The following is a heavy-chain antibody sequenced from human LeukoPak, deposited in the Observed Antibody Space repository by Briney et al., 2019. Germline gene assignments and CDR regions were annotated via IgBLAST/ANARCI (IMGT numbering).Heavy chain of an antibody. CDR3: ARVTELPRSSWYQGARYDFDY. V-gene: IGHV3-30*03. CDR1: GFTFSSYG. Sequence: PGRSLRLSCAASGFTFSSYGMHWVRQAPGKGLEWVAVISYDGSNKYYADSVKGRFTISRDNSKNTLYLQMNSLRAEDTAVYYCARVTELPRSSWYQGARYDFDYWGQGTLVTVSS. J-gene: IGHJ4*02. CDR2: ISYDGSNK. D-gene: IGHD6-13*01.